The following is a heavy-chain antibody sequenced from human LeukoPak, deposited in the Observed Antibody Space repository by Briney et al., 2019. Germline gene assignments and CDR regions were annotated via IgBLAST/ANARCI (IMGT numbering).Heavy chain of an antibody. D-gene: IGHD4-11*01. CDR2: IRNDGSST. CDR3: ARVSSDYNPYFDY. Sequence: GGSLRLSCAASGFTFSSYWMHWVRQAPGKGLVWVSRIRNDGSSTSYADSVMGRFTISRDNAKNTLYLQMNSLRVDDTAVYYCARVSSDYNPYFDYWGQGTLVTVSS. CDR1: GFTFSSYW. J-gene: IGHJ4*02. V-gene: IGHV3-74*01.